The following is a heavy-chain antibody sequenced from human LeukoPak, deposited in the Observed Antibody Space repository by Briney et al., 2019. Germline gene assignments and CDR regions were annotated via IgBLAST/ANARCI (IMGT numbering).Heavy chain of an antibody. CDR2: ISGSGGST. CDR3: AKGTLGYCSGGRCYPFDC. J-gene: IGHJ4*02. CDR1: GFTFSSYA. Sequence: PGGSLRLSCAASGFTFSSYAMSWVRQAPGKGLEWVSAISGSGGSTYHADSVKGRFTNSRDNSKNTLHLQMNSLRAEDTAVYYCAKGTLGYCSGGRCYPFDCWGQGTLVTVSS. V-gene: IGHV3-23*01. D-gene: IGHD2-15*01.